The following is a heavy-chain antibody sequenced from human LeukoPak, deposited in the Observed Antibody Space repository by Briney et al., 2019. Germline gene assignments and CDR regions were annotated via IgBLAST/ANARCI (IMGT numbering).Heavy chain of an antibody. J-gene: IGHJ4*02. CDR1: GYTFTSYD. D-gene: IGHD1-14*01. Sequence: ASVKVSCKASGYTFTSYDINWVRQATGQGLEWMGWMNPNSGSTGYAQKFQGRVTMTRNTSISTAYMELSSLRSEDTAVYYCARTIRDTGYFDYWGQGTLVTVSS. CDR2: MNPNSGST. CDR3: ARTIRDTGYFDY. V-gene: IGHV1-8*01.